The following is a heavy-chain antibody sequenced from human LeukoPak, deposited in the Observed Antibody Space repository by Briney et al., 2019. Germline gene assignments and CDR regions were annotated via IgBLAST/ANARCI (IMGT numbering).Heavy chain of an antibody. V-gene: IGHV3-23*01. CDR2: ISGTGGST. J-gene: IGHJ4*02. CDR3: AKVRTGHYFDY. D-gene: IGHD1-1*01. CDR1: GFTFSNYA. Sequence: GGSLRLSCAASGFTFSNYAMSWVRQAPGKGLEWVSSISGTGGSTYYADSVKGRFTISRDNSNNTLFLQMNSLRAEDTAVYYCAKVRTGHYFDYWGQGTLITVPS.